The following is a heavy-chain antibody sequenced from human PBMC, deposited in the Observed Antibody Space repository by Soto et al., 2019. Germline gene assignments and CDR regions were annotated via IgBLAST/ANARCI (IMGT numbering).Heavy chain of an antibody. J-gene: IGHJ4*02. V-gene: IGHV3-30-3*01. Sequence: QVPLVESGGGVVQPGRSLRLSCAASGFTFSSYAMHWVRQAPGKGLEWVAVISYDGSNKYYADSVKGRFTISRDNSKNTLYLQMNSLRAEDTAVYYCARDQEGTMIVVVLDYWGQGTLVTVSS. CDR3: ARDQEGTMIVVVLDY. CDR1: GFTFSSYA. D-gene: IGHD3-22*01. CDR2: ISYDGSNK.